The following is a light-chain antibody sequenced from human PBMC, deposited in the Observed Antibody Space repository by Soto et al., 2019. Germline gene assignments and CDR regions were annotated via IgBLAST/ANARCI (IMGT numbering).Light chain of an antibody. Sequence: AIRMTQSPSSFSASTGDRVTITCRASQGISSYLAWYQQQPGKAPNLLIYAASTLQSGVPSRFSGSGSGTDFTLTISCLQSEDFATYYCQQYSSYPYPFGQGTKLEIK. CDR3: QQYSSYPYP. J-gene: IGKJ2*01. V-gene: IGKV1-8*01. CDR1: QGISSY. CDR2: AAS.